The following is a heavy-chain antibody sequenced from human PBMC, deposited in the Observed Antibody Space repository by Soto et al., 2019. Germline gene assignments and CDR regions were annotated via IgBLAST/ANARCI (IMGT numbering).Heavy chain of an antibody. V-gene: IGHV5-51*01. J-gene: IGHJ6*02. D-gene: IGHD3-10*01. CDR1: GYSFTSYW. CDR3: AGGGYYGSGSPPPLYYYGMDV. Sequence: GESLKISCKGSGYSFTSYWIGWVRQMPGKGLEWMGIIYPGDSDTRYSPSFQGQVTISADKSISTAYLQWSSLKASDTAMYYCAGGGYYGSGSPPPLYYYGMDVWGQGTTVTVSS. CDR2: IYPGDSDT.